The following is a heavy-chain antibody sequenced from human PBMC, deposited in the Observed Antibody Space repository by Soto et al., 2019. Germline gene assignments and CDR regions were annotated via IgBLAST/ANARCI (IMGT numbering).Heavy chain of an antibody. CDR1: GYSFTSYW. Sequence: GESRKISCKGSGYSFTSYWIGWVRQMPGKGLEWMGIIYPGDSDTRYSPSFQGQVTISADKSISTAYLQWSSLKASDTAMYYCARLSGCSSTSCYTHMDVWGQGTTVTVSS. V-gene: IGHV5-51*01. D-gene: IGHD2-2*02. CDR2: IYPGDSDT. J-gene: IGHJ6*02. CDR3: ARLSGCSSTSCYTHMDV.